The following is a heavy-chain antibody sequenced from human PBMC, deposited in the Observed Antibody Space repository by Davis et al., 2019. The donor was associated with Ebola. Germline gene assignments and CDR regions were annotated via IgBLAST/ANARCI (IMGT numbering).Heavy chain of an antibody. D-gene: IGHD5-18*01. J-gene: IGHJ6*02. CDR1: GGSISSNNW. CDR2: IYHSGST. CDR3: ARGRTVDTAMVTGFYYGMDV. V-gene: IGHV4-4*02. Sequence: SETLSLTCAVSGGSISSNNWWTWVRQPPGKGLEWIGEIYHSGSTNYNPSLKSRVTISVDKSKNQLSLNLSSVTAADTAVYYCARGRTVDTAMVTGFYYGMDVWGQGTTVTVSS.